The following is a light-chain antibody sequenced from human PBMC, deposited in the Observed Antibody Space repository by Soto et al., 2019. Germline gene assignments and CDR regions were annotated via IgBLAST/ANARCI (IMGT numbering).Light chain of an antibody. J-gene: IGKJ1*01. CDR1: QSVSRN. CDR3: QQYNNWPRT. Sequence: EIVMTQSPATLSVSPGERATLSCLASQSVSRNVAWYQQKPGQAPRLLIHGANTRATGITARFSGSGSGTEFTLTISSLQSEDFAVYYCQQYNNWPRTFGQGTKVEIK. CDR2: GAN. V-gene: IGKV3-15*01.